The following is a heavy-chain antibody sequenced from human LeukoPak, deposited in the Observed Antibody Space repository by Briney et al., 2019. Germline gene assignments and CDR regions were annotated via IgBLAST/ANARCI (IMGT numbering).Heavy chain of an antibody. V-gene: IGHV3-7*03. D-gene: IGHD3-16*01. CDR3: ARGGGLDV. CDR1: GFTFSSYW. J-gene: IGHJ6*02. Sequence: GGSLRLSCPASGFTFSSYWMNWARQAPGKGLEWVASINHNGSVNYYVDSVKGRFTISRDNAKNSLYLQMSNLRAEDTAVYFCARGGGLDVWGQGATVTVSS. CDR2: INHNGSVN.